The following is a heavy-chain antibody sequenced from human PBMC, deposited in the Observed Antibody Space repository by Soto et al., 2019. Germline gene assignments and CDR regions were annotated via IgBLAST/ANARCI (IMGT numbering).Heavy chain of an antibody. J-gene: IGHJ6*02. D-gene: IGHD5-18*01. Sequence: QVQLVQSGTEVKKPGASVKVSCKASGGTFSRSGFHWVRQAPGQGLEWMGMIVPSVDTTNYAQKFQARVTISADQFTSTVYMELRSLRSADTAVYYCARCPQPPDTADPYAVAVWGQGTRVIVSS. CDR3: ARCPQPPDTADPYAVAV. CDR1: GGTFSRSG. CDR2: IVPSVDTT. V-gene: IGHV1-69*18.